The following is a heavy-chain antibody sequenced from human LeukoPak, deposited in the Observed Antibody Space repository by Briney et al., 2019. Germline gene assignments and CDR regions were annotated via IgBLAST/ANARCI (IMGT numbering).Heavy chain of an antibody. CDR3: ARIERCDY. CDR2: IGTSGATT. V-gene: IGHV3-23*01. Sequence: PGESLRFSCVTSGFTFSTYVMSWVRKFPGKGLEWLSSIGTSGATTTYADSVKGRFTISRDNSENTLYLQMNSLRVEDTAEYYCARIERCDYWGQGTLVTVSS. CDR1: GFTFSTYV. J-gene: IGHJ4*02.